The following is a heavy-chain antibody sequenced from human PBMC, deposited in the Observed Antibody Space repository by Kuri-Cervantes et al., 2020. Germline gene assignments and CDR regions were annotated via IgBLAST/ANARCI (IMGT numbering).Heavy chain of an antibody. J-gene: IGHJ3*02. V-gene: IGHV1-8*02. CDR1: GYTFTYRY. CDR2: MNPKSGNT. D-gene: IGHD5-24*01. CDR3: ARTGGDGYTSDEAFDI. Sequence: ASVKVSCKASGYTFTYRYLHWVRQAPGQALEWMGWMNPKSGNTGYAQKFQGRVTMTRDTSLSTAYMEVSSLRSEDTAVYYCARTGGDGYTSDEAFDIWGQGTMVTVSS.